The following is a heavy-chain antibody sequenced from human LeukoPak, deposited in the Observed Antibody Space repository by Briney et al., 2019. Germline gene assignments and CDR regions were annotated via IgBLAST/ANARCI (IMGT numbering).Heavy chain of an antibody. CDR1: GGSFSGYY. J-gene: IGHJ4*02. CDR2: INHSGST. D-gene: IGHD6-13*01. CDR3: ARGRTAAAGPFDY. Sequence: PSETLSLTCAVYGGSFSGYYWSWIRQPPGKGLEWIGAINHSGSTNYNPSLKSRVTISVDTSKNQFSLKPSSVTAADTAVYYCARGRTAAAGPFDYWGQGTLVTVSS. V-gene: IGHV4-34*01.